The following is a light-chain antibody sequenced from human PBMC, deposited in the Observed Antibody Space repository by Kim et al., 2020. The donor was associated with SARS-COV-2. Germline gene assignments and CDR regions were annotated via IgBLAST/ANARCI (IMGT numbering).Light chain of an antibody. CDR1: DIGPKS. Sequence: PGKTATIACGGNDIGPKSVHWYQQKPGQAPVLVIYYDNDRPSGIPERFSGSNSANTATLTITRVEAGDEADYYCHLWDTSSDHVVFGGGTQLTVL. CDR3: HLWDTSSDHVV. CDR2: YDN. V-gene: IGLV3-21*04. J-gene: IGLJ2*01.